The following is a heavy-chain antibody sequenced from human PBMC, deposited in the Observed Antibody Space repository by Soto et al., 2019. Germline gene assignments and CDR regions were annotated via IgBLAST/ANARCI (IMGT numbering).Heavy chain of an antibody. CDR1: GYTYISYS. CDR3: AREKWGSGSRWLDP. CDR2: INVGNGNT. J-gene: IGHJ5*02. D-gene: IGHD6-19*01. Sequence: ASVKVSCTASGYTYISYSMHWVRQAPGQRLEWMGWINVGNGNTKYSQNFQGRVTINQDTSASIAYMELSSLTSEDTAVYYCAREKWGSGSRWLDPWGQGTLVTVSS. V-gene: IGHV1-3*01.